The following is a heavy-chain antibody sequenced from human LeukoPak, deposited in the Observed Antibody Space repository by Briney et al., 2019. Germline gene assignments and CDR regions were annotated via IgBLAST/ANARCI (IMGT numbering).Heavy chain of an antibody. D-gene: IGHD3-10*01. Sequence: GGSLRLSCAASGFTFSSYSMNWVRQAPGKGLEWVSSISSSSSYIYYADSVKGRFTISRDNAKNSLYLQMNSLRAEDTAVYYCARDPMVRGGMDWFDPWGQGTLVTVSS. J-gene: IGHJ5*02. CDR2: ISSSSSYI. CDR1: GFTFSSYS. CDR3: ARDPMVRGGMDWFDP. V-gene: IGHV3-21*01.